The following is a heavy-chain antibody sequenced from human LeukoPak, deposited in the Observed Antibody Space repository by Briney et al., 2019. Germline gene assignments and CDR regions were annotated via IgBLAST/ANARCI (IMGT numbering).Heavy chain of an antibody. CDR2: INAGNGNT. D-gene: IGHD3-10*01. J-gene: IGHJ3*02. CDR1: GYTFTSYA. CDR3: ARVTMVRGVIRAFDI. Sequence: ASVKVSCKASGYTFTSYAMHWVRQAPGQRLEWMGWINAGNGNTKYSQKFQGRVTITRDTSASTAYMELSSLRSEDTAVYYCARVTMVRGVIRAFDIWGQGTTVTVSS. V-gene: IGHV1-3*01.